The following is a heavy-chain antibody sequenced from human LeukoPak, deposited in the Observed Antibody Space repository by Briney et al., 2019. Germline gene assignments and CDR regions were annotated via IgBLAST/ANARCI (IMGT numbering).Heavy chain of an antibody. V-gene: IGHV4-59*08. J-gene: IGHJ2*01. CDR1: GGSISSYY. CDR2: IYYSGST. CDR3: ARSRAAYCGGDCYPDWYFDL. Sequence: PSETLSLTCTVSGGSISSYYWSWIRQPPGKGLEWIGYIYYSGSTNYNPSLKSRVTISVDTSKNQFSLKLSSVTAADTAVYYCARSRAAYCGGDCYPDWYFDLWGRGTLVTVSS. D-gene: IGHD2-21*02.